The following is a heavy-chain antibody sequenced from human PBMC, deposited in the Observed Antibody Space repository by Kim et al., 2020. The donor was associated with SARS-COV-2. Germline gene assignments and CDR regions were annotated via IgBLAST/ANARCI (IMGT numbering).Heavy chain of an antibody. CDR2: IYYSGST. V-gene: IGHV4-61*01. CDR3: ARDVGAYCGGDCP. D-gene: IGHD2-21*01. J-gene: IGHJ5*02. CDR1: GGSVSSGNYY. Sequence: SETLSLTCSVSGGSVSSGNYYWSWIRQPPGKGLEWIGYIYYSGSTNYNPSLKSRVTISVDTSKNQFSLKLSSVTAADTAVYYCARDVGAYCGGDCPWGQGTLVTVSS.